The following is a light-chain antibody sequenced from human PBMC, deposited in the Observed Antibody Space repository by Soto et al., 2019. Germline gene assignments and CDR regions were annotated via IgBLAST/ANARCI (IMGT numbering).Light chain of an antibody. Sequence: EIVLTQSPGTLSLSPGERATLSCRASQSVSSSYLAWYQQKPGQAPRLLMSAASSRATGIPDRFSGSGSGTDFTLTISRLEVEDFAVYYCQQSSSSPITFGQGTRLEIK. J-gene: IGKJ5*01. V-gene: IGKV3-20*01. CDR2: AAS. CDR3: QQSSSSPIT. CDR1: QSVSSSY.